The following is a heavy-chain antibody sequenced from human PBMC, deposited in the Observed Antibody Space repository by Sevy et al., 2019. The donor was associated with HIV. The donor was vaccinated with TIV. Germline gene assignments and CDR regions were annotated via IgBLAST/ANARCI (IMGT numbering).Heavy chain of an antibody. J-gene: IGHJ4*02. D-gene: IGHD4-17*01. CDR3: ARHDGVNPEYFDS. V-gene: IGHV4-39*01. CDR2: VHYRGST. Sequence: SETLSLSCTVSVSSGSISASNSYWGWIRQPPGKGLEWIGSVHYRGSTYYHPSLKSRVTISIHTSRNLFSLELKSVTAADTAFYFCARHDGVNPEYFDSWGRRILVTVSS. CDR1: VSSGSISASNSY.